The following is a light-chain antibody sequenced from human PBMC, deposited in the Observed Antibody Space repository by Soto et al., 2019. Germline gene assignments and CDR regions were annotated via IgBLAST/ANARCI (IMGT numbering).Light chain of an antibody. J-gene: IGKJ1*01. Sequence: EVVLTQSPGTLSLSPGERGTLSCRASQSVRSNYLAWYQHKPGQAPRLLIFAASNRAGGIPDRISGSGSGSDFTLTISRLEPEDFAVYYCQQYGTSPWTFGQGTKVEIK. V-gene: IGKV3-20*01. CDR1: QSVRSNY. CDR3: QQYGTSPWT. CDR2: AAS.